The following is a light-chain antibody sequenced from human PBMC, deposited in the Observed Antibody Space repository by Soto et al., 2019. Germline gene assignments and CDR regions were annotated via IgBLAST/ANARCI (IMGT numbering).Light chain of an antibody. CDR3: QQCKNWPIT. J-gene: IGKJ5*01. V-gene: IGKV3-11*01. Sequence: EIVLTQSPATLSLSPGERAALSCRASQSVSSYLAWYQQTPGQAPRLLIYDASNRATGIPARFSGSGSGTDFTLAISSLEPEDFAAYYCQQCKNWPITFGQGTRLEI. CDR2: DAS. CDR1: QSVSSY.